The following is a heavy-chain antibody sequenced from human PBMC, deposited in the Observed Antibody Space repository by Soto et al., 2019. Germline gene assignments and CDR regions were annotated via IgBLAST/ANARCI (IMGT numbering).Heavy chain of an antibody. D-gene: IGHD6-25*01. CDR1: GFTFSSYA. Sequence: EVQLLESGGGLVQPGGSLSLSCAASGFTFSSYAMSWVRQAPGKGLEWASAITYTGGSTYYADSVKGRFTISRDNSKNTLYLQMDSLRAEDTAVYYCANAQRMVSIPSNIDYWGQGALVRVSS. CDR3: ANAQRMVSIPSNIDY. J-gene: IGHJ4*02. V-gene: IGHV3-23*01. CDR2: ITYTGGST.